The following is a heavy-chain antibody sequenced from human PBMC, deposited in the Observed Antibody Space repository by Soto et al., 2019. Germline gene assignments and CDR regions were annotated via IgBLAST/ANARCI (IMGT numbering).Heavy chain of an antibody. Sequence: GGSLRLSCAASGFTFSSYAMHWVRQAPGKGLEWVAVISYDGSNKYYADSVKGRFTISRDNSKNTLYLQMNSLRAEDTAVYYCAREEVESGGWQNWGQGTRVTVSS. D-gene: IGHD6-19*01. CDR1: GFTFSSYA. CDR3: AREEVESGGWQN. CDR2: ISYDGSNK. V-gene: IGHV3-30-3*01. J-gene: IGHJ4*02.